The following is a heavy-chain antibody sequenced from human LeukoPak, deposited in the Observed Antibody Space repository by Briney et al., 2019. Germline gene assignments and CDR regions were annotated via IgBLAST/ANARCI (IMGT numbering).Heavy chain of an antibody. J-gene: IGHJ4*02. CDR2: IYTSGST. D-gene: IGHD3-3*01. CDR1: GGSISSGSYY. Sequence: SETLSLTCTVSGGSISSGSYYWSRIRQPAGKGLEWIGRIYTSGSTNYNPSLKSRVTISVDTSKNQFSLKLSSVTAADTAVYYCARGSQLWSGYYPPDYWGQGTLVTVSS. CDR3: ARGSQLWSGYYPPDY. V-gene: IGHV4-61*02.